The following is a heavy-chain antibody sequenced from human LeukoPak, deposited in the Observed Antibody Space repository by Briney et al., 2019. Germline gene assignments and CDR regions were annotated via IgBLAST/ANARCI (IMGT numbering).Heavy chain of an antibody. V-gene: IGHV3-30*04. Sequence: GGSLRLSCAASGFTFSSYAMHWVRQAPGKGLEWVAVISYDGSNKYYADSVKGRFTISRDNARNSLYLQMNSLRAEDTAVYYCAREQGYCSSTSCYPYFDYWSQGTLVTVSS. D-gene: IGHD2-2*01. CDR2: ISYDGSNK. CDR1: GFTFSSYA. J-gene: IGHJ4*02. CDR3: AREQGYCSSTSCYPYFDY.